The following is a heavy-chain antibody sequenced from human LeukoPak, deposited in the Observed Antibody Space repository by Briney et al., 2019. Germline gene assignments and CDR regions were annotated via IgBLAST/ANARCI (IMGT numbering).Heavy chain of an antibody. D-gene: IGHD6-19*01. V-gene: IGHV1-18*01. CDR1: GYTFTSYG. CDR2: ISAYNGNT. J-gene: IGHJ4*02. Sequence: EASVTVSCTSSGYTFTSYGISWVRQAPGQGLEWMGWISAYNGNTNYAQKLQGRVTMTTDTSTSTAYMELRRLRSDDTAVYYCAREGPLSSSGWNDYWGQGTLVTVSS. CDR3: AREGPLSSSGWNDY.